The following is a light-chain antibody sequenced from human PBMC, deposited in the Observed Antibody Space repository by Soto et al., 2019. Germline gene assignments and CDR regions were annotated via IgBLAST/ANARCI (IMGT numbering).Light chain of an antibody. V-gene: IGKV1-8*01. J-gene: IGKJ4*01. CDR3: LQHNSYPRA. CDR1: QGISSY. CDR2: AAS. Sequence: AIRMTQSPSSFSASTGDRVTITCRASQGISSYLAWYQQKPGKAPKLLIYAASTLQSGVPSRFSGSGSGTDFTLTISCLQSEDFATYYCLQHNSYPRAFGAGTRVEIK.